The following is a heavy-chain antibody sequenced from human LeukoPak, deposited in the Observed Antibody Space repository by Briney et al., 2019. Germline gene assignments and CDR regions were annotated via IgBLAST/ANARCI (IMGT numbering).Heavy chain of an antibody. CDR3: ARKVVPAFDP. J-gene: IGHJ5*02. V-gene: IGHV4-31*03. CDR2: IYYSGST. D-gene: IGHD2-2*01. CDR1: GGSISSGGYY. Sequence: SQTLSLTCTVSGGSISSGGYYWSWIRQHPGKGLEWIGYIYYSGSTYYNPSLKSRVTISVDTSKNQFSLKLSSVTAADTAVYCCARKVVPAFDPWGQGTLVTVSS.